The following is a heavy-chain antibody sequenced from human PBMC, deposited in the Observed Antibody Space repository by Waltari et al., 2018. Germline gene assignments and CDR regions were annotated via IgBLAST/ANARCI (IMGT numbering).Heavy chain of an antibody. CDR1: SASISSGNYY. D-gene: IGHD2-2*01. V-gene: IGHV4-30-4*08. CDR2: VYYNRNT. CDR3: ARGPVVPAARGVFDI. Sequence: QVQLQESGPGLVKPSETLSLTCTVSSASISSGNYYWNWIRQSPGKGLEWIGSVYYNRNTFYNPSLTSRLTISLDTSKNQFSLKLNSVTAADTAVYYCARGPVVPAARGVFDIWGQGAVVTVSS. J-gene: IGHJ3*02.